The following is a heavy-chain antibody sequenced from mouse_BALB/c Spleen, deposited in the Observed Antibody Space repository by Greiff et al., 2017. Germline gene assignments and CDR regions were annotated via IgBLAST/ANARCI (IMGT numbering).Heavy chain of an antibody. CDR3: ARLGGYDYAMDY. D-gene: IGHD2-2*01. Sequence: VQLQQSGPELVKPGASVKISCKASGYSFTGYFMNWVMQSHGKSLEWIGRINPYNGDTFYNQKFKGKATLTVDKSSSTAHMELRSLASEDSAGYYCARLGGYDYAMDYWGQGTSVTVSS. J-gene: IGHJ4*01. CDR2: INPYNGDT. V-gene: IGHV1-20*02. CDR1: GYSFTGYF.